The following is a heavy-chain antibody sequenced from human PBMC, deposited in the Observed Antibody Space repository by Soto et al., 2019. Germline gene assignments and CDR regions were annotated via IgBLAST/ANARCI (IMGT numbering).Heavy chain of an antibody. D-gene: IGHD1-1*01. CDR1: GFSLSTLGAG. CDR2: IYWDDDR. CDR3: AHTQLTTGANAFDV. V-gene: IGHV2-5*02. Sequence: QITLKESGPTLVKPTQALTLTCSFSGFSLSTLGAGVGWVRQPPGKALEWLALIYWDDDRQYSPSLKTRLTITKDTSKNQVVLTLTNMDPVDTGTYFCAHTQLTTGANAFDVWGQGTIVTVSS. J-gene: IGHJ3*01.